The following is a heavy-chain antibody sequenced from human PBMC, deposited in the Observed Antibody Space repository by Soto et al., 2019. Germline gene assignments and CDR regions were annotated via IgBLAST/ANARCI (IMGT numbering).Heavy chain of an antibody. J-gene: IGHJ6*02. CDR3: ARETDGSGSYYPNYYYYGMDV. V-gene: IGHV1-69*01. CDR1: GNTFSSYA. D-gene: IGHD3-10*01. Sequence: SFKIFCNSSGNTFSSYATGWVLQAPSQAFEWMGGIIPIFGTANYAQKFQGRVTITADESTSTAYMELSSLRSEDTAVYYCARETDGSGSYYPNYYYYGMDVWGQGTTVTVSS. CDR2: IIPIFGTA.